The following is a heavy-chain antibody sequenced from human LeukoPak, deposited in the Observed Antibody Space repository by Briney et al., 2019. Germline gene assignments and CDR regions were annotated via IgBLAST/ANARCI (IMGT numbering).Heavy chain of an antibody. J-gene: IGHJ4*02. CDR2: IIPIFGTA. Sequence: SVKVSCKASGGTFSSYAISWVRQAPGQGLEWMGRIIPIFGTANYAQKFQGRVTITTDESTSTAYMELSSLRSEDTAVYYCARARKSYYYDSSGYQNDYWGQGTLVTVSS. CDR1: GGTFSSYA. D-gene: IGHD3-22*01. V-gene: IGHV1-69*05. CDR3: ARARKSYYYDSSGYQNDY.